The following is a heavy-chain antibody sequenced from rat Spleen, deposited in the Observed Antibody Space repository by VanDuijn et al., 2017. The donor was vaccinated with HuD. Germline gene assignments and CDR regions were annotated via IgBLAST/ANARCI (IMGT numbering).Heavy chain of an antibody. CDR1: GFTFSDYY. D-gene: IGHD1-11*01. J-gene: IGHJ2*01. V-gene: IGHV5-7*01. CDR3: ARMTYGYFDY. CDR2: ISYDGSST. Sequence: EVQLVESGGGLVQPGRSLKLSCAASGFTFSDYYMAWVRQAPTKGLEWVASISYDGSSTYYRDSVKGRFTISRDNAKSTLYLQMDSLRSEDTATYYCARMTYGYFDYWGQGVMVTVSS.